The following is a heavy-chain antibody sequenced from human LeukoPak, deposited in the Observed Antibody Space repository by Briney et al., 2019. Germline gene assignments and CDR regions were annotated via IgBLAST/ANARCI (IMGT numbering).Heavy chain of an antibody. CDR1: GFTFGDYV. D-gene: IGHD3-3*01. CDR3: TREHSIFGVVYYFDY. J-gene: IGHJ4*02. V-gene: IGHV3-49*04. CDR2: IRSKAYGGTT. Sequence: GGSLRLSCTASGFTFGDYVMSWVRQAPGKGLEWVGFIRSKAYGGTTEYAASVKGRFTISRDDSKSIAYLQMNSLKTEDTAVYYCTREHSIFGVVYYFDYWGQGTLVTVSS.